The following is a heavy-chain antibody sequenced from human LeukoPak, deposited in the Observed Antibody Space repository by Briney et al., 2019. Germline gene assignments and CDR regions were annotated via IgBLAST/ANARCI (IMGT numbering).Heavy chain of an antibody. D-gene: IGHD6-13*01. Sequence: SETLSLTCTVSGGSIINHYCSWIRQPPGKGLEWIGYIYDSGNINYNPSLKSRLTISMDTSKNQFSLNLNSVTAADTAVYYCARAVFDSSSLSNWGPGILVTASS. CDR2: IYDSGNI. J-gene: IGHJ4*02. V-gene: IGHV4-59*11. CDR3: ARAVFDSSSLSN. CDR1: GGSIINHY.